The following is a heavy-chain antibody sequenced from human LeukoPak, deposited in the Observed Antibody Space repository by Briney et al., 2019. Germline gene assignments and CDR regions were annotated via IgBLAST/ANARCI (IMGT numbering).Heavy chain of an antibody. CDR2: IYYSGST. J-gene: IGHJ6*03. Sequence: PSETLSLTYTVSGGSISSYYWSWIRQPPGKGLEWIGYIYYSGSTNYNPSLKSRVTISVDTSKNQFSLKLSSVTAADTAVYYCARMGQLDYYYYYMDVWGKGTTVTVSS. CDR3: ARMGQLDYYYYYMDV. D-gene: IGHD6-6*01. CDR1: GGSISSYY. V-gene: IGHV4-59*01.